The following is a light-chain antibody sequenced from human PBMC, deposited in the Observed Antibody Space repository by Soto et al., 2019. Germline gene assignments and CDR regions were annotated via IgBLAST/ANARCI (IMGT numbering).Light chain of an antibody. CDR1: ESIAGW. V-gene: IGKV1-12*01. J-gene: IGKJ3*01. CDR3: QQPYTFPLT. CDR2: AAS. Sequence: IQMTQSPSSMSASVGDTVTITCRASESIAGWLAWYQQKPGEAPKLLIYAASTLQSGVPSRFSGSGYGTDFTLTINGLQPEDFATYYCQQPYTFPLTFGPGTKADI.